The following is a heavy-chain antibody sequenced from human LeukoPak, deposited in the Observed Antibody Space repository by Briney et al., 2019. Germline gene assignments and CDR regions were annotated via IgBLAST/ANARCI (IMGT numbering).Heavy chain of an antibody. V-gene: IGHV4-34*01. CDR1: GGSFSGHY. Sequence: SETLSLTCAVHGGSFSGHYWSWIRQPPGKGLEWIGEIYHSGNTNHNPSLKSRVTISVDTSKNQFSLKLSSVTAADTAVYSCARVYCGSTSCYFDPWGQGTLVTVSS. CDR2: IYHSGNT. CDR3: ARVYCGSTSCYFDP. J-gene: IGHJ5*02. D-gene: IGHD2-2*01.